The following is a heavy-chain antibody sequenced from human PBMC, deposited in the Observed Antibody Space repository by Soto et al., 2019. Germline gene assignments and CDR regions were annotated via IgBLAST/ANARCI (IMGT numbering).Heavy chain of an antibody. Sequence: EVQLVESGGVSVQPGGSLRLSCTASGFTLSNYWMHWVRQAPGKALVWVSRINTDGSTTTYADSVKGRFTISRDNAKNTLYLQMNSLRDEDTAVYYCVRIRRGDGYTFGYWGQGTLVTVSS. D-gene: IGHD5-12*01. V-gene: IGHV3-74*01. CDR1: GFTLSNYW. J-gene: IGHJ4*02. CDR3: VRIRRGDGYTFGY. CDR2: INTDGSTT.